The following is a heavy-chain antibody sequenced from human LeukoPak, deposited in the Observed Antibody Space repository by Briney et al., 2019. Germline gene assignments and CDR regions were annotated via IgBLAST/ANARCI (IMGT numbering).Heavy chain of an antibody. CDR2: LNPNIGAT. Sequence: ASVKVSCKASGYTFSGYQMHWVRQAPGQVLEWMRPLNPNIGATNYAQKFQGRVTMTRDTSISTAYMELSRLRSDDTAVYYCASPRISGDSSGYYDTLQYWGQGTLVTVSS. CDR3: ASPRISGDSSGYYDTLQY. D-gene: IGHD3-22*01. J-gene: IGHJ1*01. CDR1: GYTFSGYQ. V-gene: IGHV1-2*06.